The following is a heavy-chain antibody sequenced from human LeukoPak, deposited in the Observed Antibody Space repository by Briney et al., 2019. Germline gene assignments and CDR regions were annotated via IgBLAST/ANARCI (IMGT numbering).Heavy chain of an antibody. D-gene: IGHD3-22*01. V-gene: IGHV1-69*13. J-gene: IGHJ4*02. Sequence: GASVKVSCKASGGTFSSYAISWVRQAPGQGLEWMGGIIPIFGTANYAQKFQGRVTITADESTSTAYMELSSLRSEDTAVYYCARDTSPYYYDSSGYYGDWGQGTLVTVSS. CDR2: IIPIFGTA. CDR3: ARDTSPYYYDSSGYYGD. CDR1: GGTFSSYA.